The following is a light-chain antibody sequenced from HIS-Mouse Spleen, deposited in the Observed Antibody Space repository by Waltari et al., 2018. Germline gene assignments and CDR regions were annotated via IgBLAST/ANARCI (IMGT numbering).Light chain of an antibody. CDR2: EDS. J-gene: IGLJ2*01. CDR1: ALPKKY. Sequence: SYELTQPPSVSVSPGRTARITCSGDALPKKYAYWYQQKSGQAPVLVIYEDSKRPSGIPERCSGSSSGTMATLTISEAQVEDEADYYCYSTDSSGNHRVFGGGTKLTVL. CDR3: YSTDSSGNHRV. V-gene: IGLV3-10*01.